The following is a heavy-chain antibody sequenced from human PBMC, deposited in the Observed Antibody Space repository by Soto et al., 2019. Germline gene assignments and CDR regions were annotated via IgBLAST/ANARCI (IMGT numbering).Heavy chain of an antibody. CDR1: GFTFSNYG. CDR2: IWNDGSSR. CDR3: ARPDIVAAIGGALDC. J-gene: IGHJ4*02. V-gene: IGHV3-33*01. Sequence: QVQLVESGGGVVQPGRSLRLSCEASGFTFSNYGMHWVRQAPGKGLEWVAVIWNDGSSRYYADSVKGRFTISRDNAKKTLLLQMNNLRAEDTAVYYCARPDIVAAIGGALDCWGQGTLVTVSS. D-gene: IGHD5-12*01.